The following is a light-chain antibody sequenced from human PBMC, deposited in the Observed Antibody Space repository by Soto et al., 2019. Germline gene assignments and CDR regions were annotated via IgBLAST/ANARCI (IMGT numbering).Light chain of an antibody. Sequence: EIVLTQSPGTLSLSPGERATLSCRASQSVDNNYLSWYQQRPGQAPRLLIYGSSYRATGIPDRFSGSGSGTDFSFTIIRLQPEDFAVYYCQQYVSSPPITFGGGTKVEIK. J-gene: IGKJ4*01. CDR3: QQYVSSPPIT. CDR1: QSVDNNY. CDR2: GSS. V-gene: IGKV3-20*01.